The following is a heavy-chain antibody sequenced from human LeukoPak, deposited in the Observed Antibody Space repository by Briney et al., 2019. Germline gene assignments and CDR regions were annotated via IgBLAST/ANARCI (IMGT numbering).Heavy chain of an antibody. J-gene: IGHJ6*02. D-gene: IGHD3-22*01. CDR1: GGTFSSYA. CDR3: ARHYYDSSGYTHYYYYYGMDV. CDR2: IIPIFGTA. Sequence: SVKVSCKASGGTFSSYAISWVRQAPGQGLEWMGGIIPIFGTANYAQKFQGRVTITADESTSTAYMELSSLRSEDTAVYYCARHYYDSSGYTHYYYYYGMDVWGQGTTVTVSS. V-gene: IGHV1-69*01.